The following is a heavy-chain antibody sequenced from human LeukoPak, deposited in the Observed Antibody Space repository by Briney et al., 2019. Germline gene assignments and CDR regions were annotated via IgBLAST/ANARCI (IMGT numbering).Heavy chain of an antibody. Sequence: GGSLRLSCAASGFTFSSYSMNWVRQAPGKGLEWVSYISSSSSTIYYADSVKGRFTFSRDNAKNSLYPQMNSLRAEDTAVYYCARGSYCSGGSCYSWFDPWGQGTLVTVSS. CDR2: ISSSSSTI. CDR3: ARGSYCSGGSCYSWFDP. D-gene: IGHD2-15*01. J-gene: IGHJ5*02. V-gene: IGHV3-48*01. CDR1: GFTFSSYS.